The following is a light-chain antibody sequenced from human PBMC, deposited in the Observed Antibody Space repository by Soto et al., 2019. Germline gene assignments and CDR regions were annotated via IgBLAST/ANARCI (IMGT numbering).Light chain of an antibody. Sequence: QSVLTQPPSVSGAPGQRVTISCTGNSSNIGAGYDVHWYQQLPGRAPKLLLYSNSRRPSGVPDRFSGSKSVTSASLAIAGLQAEDEADYYCGSWDSSLSAYVFGTGTKLTVL. V-gene: IGLV1-40*01. CDR3: GSWDSSLSAYV. J-gene: IGLJ1*01. CDR2: SNS. CDR1: SSNIGAGYD.